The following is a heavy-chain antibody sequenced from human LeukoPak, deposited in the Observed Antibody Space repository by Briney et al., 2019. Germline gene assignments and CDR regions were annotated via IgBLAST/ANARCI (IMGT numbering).Heavy chain of an antibody. CDR2: INPSGGST. D-gene: IGHD3-22*01. CDR1: GYTFTSYY. J-gene: IGHJ4*02. Sequence: ASVKVSCKASGYTFTSYYMHWVRQAPGQGLEWMGIINPSGGSTSYAQKFQGRVTMTRDTSTSTVYMELSSLRSEDTAVYYCARGEGALYYYDSSGYPMLFDYWGQGTLVTVSS. V-gene: IGHV1-46*01. CDR3: ARGEGALYYYDSSGYPMLFDY.